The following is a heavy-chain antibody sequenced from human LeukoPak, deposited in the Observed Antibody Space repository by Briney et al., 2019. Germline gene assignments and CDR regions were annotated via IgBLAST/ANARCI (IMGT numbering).Heavy chain of an antibody. CDR3: ARTPPGITAAGLDS. CDR1: GGTFSSYA. V-gene: IGHV1-69*01. D-gene: IGHD6-13*01. CDR2: IIPITGTP. Sequence: ASVKVSCKASGGTFSSYAISWVRQAPGQGLEWMGGIIPITGTPNYAQKFQGRVTITADESTSTAFMELSSLRSEDTAVYYCARTPPGITAAGLDSWGQGTLVTVSS. J-gene: IGHJ4*02.